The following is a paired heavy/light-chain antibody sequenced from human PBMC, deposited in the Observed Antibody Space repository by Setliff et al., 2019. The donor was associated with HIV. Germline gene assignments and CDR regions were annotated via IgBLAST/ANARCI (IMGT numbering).Light chain of an antibody. CDR1: NIGSKS. CDR2: DDS. Sequence: SYVLTQPPSVSVAPGKTARITCGGNNIGSKSVHWYQQKPGQAPVLVVYDDSDRPSGIPERFSGSNSGNTATLTISRVEAGDEADYYCQVWDSSSDHVVFGGGTKLTVL. V-gene: IGLV3-21*03. J-gene: IGLJ2*01. CDR3: QVWDSSSDHVV.
Heavy chain of an antibody. D-gene: IGHD2-15*01. CDR3: ARVNSRNGVVAGYYFDY. CDR2: IYYSGST. J-gene: IGHJ4*02. V-gene: IGHV4-30-4*08. CDR1: GGSISSGDYY. Sequence: QVQLQESGPGLVKPSQTLSLTCTVSGGSISSGDYYWSWIRQPPGKGLEWIGYIYYSGSTYYNPSLKSRVTISVDTSKNQFSLKLSSVTAADTAVYYCARVNSRNGVVAGYYFDYWGQGTLVTVSS.